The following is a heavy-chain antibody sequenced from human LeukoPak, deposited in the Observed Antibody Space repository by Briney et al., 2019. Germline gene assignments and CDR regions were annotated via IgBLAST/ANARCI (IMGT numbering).Heavy chain of an antibody. CDR3: ARRAMYFFDSSGYNPLDY. Sequence: GESLKISCKASGYSFTTYWITWVRQMPGKGLEWMGTIDPSDSYTNYSPSFKRHVTISADKSISTAYLQWSSLKASDTAIYYCARRAMYFFDSSGYNPLDYWGQGTLVIVSS. V-gene: IGHV5-10-1*01. D-gene: IGHD3-22*01. CDR1: GYSFTTYW. J-gene: IGHJ4*02. CDR2: IDPSDSYT.